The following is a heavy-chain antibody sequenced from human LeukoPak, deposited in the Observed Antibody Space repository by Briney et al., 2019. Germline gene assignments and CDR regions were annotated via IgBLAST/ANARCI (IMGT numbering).Heavy chain of an antibody. CDR2: ISGSGGST. CDR3: AKDRGRAVAGTGTYYFDY. J-gene: IGHJ4*02. Sequence: GGSLRLSCAASGFTFSDYYMSWVRQAPGKGLEWVSAISGSGGSTYYADSVKGRFTISRDNSKNTLYLQMNSLRAEDTAVYYCAKDRGRAVAGTGTYYFDYWGQGTLVTVSS. CDR1: GFTFSDYY. D-gene: IGHD6-19*01. V-gene: IGHV3-23*01.